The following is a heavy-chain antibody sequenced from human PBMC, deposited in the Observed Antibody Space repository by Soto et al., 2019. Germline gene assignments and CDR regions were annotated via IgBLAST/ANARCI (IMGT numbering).Heavy chain of an antibody. D-gene: IGHD2-21*01. Sequence: SSETLSLTCTVSGGSISSSSYYWGWIRQPPGKGLEWIGSIYDSGSTDYNPSLKGRVTVAVDTSNGELSVKVSSVTGAGTAVYYFATHSVPRNCFTHYRGQGTPVTV. J-gene: IGHJ4*02. CDR1: GGSISSSSYY. CDR3: ATHSVPRNCFTHY. CDR2: IYDSGST. V-gene: IGHV4-39*01.